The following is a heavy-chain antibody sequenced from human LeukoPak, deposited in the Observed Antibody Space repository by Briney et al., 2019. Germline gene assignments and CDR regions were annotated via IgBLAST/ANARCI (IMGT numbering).Heavy chain of an antibody. V-gene: IGHV4-34*01. CDR2: INHSGST. D-gene: IGHD5-12*01. CDR1: GGSFSGYY. Sequence: KPSETLSLTCAVYGGSFSGYYWSWIRQPPGKGLEWIGEINHSGSTNYNPSLKSRVTISVDTSKNQFSLKLSSVTAADTAVCYCARGYSGYDWFDYWGQGTLVTVSS. J-gene: IGHJ4*02. CDR3: ARGYSGYDWFDY.